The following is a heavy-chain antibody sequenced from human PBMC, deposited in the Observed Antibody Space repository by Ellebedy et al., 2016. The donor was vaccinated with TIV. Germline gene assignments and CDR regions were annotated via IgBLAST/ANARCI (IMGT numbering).Heavy chain of an antibody. CDR2: INPNSGGT. CDR3: ARDSGRNVYYDFWSGYAYYMDV. J-gene: IGHJ6*03. Sequence: ASVKVSXKASGYTFTGYYMHWVRQAPGQGLEWMGWINPNSGGTNYAQKFQGRVTMTTDTSTSTAYMELRSLRSDDTAVYYCARDSGRNVYYDFWSGYAYYMDVWGKGTTVTVSS. CDR1: GYTFTGYY. D-gene: IGHD3-3*01. V-gene: IGHV1-2*02.